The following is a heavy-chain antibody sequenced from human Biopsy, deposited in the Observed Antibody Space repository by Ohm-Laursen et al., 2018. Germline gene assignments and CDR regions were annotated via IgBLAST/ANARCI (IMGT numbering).Heavy chain of an antibody. J-gene: IGHJ4*02. CDR3: ARGPRGLVVITTTALYFDY. V-gene: IGHV1-46*01. Sequence: ASVKVSCKASEYTFTSYYLHWVRQAPGQGLEWTGRINPNNDNTAYAQKFQGRITMTKDTSTSTVYMDLSSLTFDDSAVYYCARGPRGLVVITTTALYFDYWGQGNLVTVSS. CDR1: EYTFTSYY. D-gene: IGHD3-22*01. CDR2: INPNNDNT.